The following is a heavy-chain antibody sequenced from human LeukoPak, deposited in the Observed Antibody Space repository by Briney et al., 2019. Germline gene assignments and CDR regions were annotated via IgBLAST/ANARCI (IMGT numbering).Heavy chain of an antibody. CDR2: INHSGST. Sequence: PSETLSLTCAVYGGSFSGYYWSWIRQPPGKGLEWIGEINHSGSTNYNPSLKSRVTISVDTSKNQFSLKLSSVTAADTAVYYCARGRGYDYIWGSYRPTYYFGYWGQGTLVTVSS. J-gene: IGHJ4*02. CDR1: GGSFSGYY. V-gene: IGHV4-34*01. CDR3: ARGRGYDYIWGSYRPTYYFGY. D-gene: IGHD3-16*02.